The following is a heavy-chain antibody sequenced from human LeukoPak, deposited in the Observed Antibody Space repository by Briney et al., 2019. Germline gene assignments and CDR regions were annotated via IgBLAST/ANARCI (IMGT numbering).Heavy chain of an antibody. V-gene: IGHV4-34*01. CDR1: GGSFSGYY. CDR3: ARGSLVVYARDAFDI. CDR2: INHSGST. D-gene: IGHD2-8*02. J-gene: IGHJ3*02. Sequence: SETLSLTCAVYGGSFSGYYWSWIRQPPGKGLEWIGEINHSGSTNYNPSLKSRVTISVDTSKNQFSLKLSSVTAADTAVYYCARGSLVVYARDAFDIWGQGTMVTVSS.